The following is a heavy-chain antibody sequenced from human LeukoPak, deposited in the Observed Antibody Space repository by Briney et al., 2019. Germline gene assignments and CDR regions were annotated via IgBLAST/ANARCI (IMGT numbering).Heavy chain of an antibody. CDR1: GGSLSSYS. V-gene: IGHV4-59*01. J-gene: IGHJ5*02. CDR3: AGRSRGFDP. CDR2: IYYSGST. Sequence: PSETLSLTCTVSGGSLSSYSWSWIRQPPGKGLEWIGYIYYSGSTNYNPSLKSRVTISVDTSKNQFSLKLSSVTAADTAVYYCAGRSRGFDPWGQGTLVTVSS. D-gene: IGHD6-13*01.